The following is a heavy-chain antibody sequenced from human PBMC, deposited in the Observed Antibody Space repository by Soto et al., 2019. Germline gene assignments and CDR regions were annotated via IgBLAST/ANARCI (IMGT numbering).Heavy chain of an antibody. D-gene: IGHD3-16*01. CDR3: ARDETYYGMEV. CDR2: IIPIFGTP. J-gene: IGHJ6*01. CDR1: GCTFGSYP. Sequence: SVKVSCKASGCTFGSYPISWVRQAPGQGLEWMGGIIPIFGTPNYAQKFQGRVMITADENTSTADMELSSLRSEDTAVYYCARDETYYGMEVWGQGTTVNVS. V-gene: IGHV1-69*13.